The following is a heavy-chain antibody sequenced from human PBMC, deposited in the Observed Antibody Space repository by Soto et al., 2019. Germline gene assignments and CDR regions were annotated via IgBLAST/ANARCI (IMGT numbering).Heavy chain of an antibody. CDR1: GGTINNHA. V-gene: IGHV1-69*01. CDR2: IISMFGTV. CDR3: ARCTRGAAGQRRLYSMDV. J-gene: IGHJ6*02. Sequence: QVQLVQSGAEVKRPGSSIKVSCKASGGTINNHAISWVRQAPGQGLEWMGGIISMFGTVNYAQKWQGRVTITADGSTSTASMEVRSLRSEDTAVYYCARCTRGAAGQRRLYSMDVWGQGTTVTVSS. D-gene: IGHD6-13*01.